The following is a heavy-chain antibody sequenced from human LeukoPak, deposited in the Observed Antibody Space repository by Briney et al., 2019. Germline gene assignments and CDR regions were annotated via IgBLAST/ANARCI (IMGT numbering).Heavy chain of an antibody. Sequence: GGSLRLSCAASGFTFSSYGMHWVRQAPGKGLEWVAVIWYDGSNKYYAGSVKGRFTISRDNSKNTLYLQMNSLRAEDTAVYYCARDIDYYDSSGYYWGQGTLVTVSS. CDR3: ARDIDYYDSSGYY. CDR1: GFTFSSYG. V-gene: IGHV3-33*01. CDR2: IWYDGSNK. D-gene: IGHD3-22*01. J-gene: IGHJ4*02.